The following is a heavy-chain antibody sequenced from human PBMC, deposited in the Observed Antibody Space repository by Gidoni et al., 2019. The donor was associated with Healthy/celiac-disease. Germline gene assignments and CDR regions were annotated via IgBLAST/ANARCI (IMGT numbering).Heavy chain of an antibody. CDR3: AREGVYCSSTSCYYYYYGMDV. J-gene: IGHJ6*02. D-gene: IGHD2-2*01. CDR2: SSSSGSAI. V-gene: IGHV3-48*03. Sequence: EVQLVESGGGLVQPGGSLRLSCAASGFTFSSYELHWVRQAPGKGLEWVSYSSSSGSAIYYADSVKGRFTISRDNAKNALYLQMNSLRAEDTAVYYCAREGVYCSSTSCYYYYYGMDVWGQGTTVTVSS. CDR1: GFTFSSYE.